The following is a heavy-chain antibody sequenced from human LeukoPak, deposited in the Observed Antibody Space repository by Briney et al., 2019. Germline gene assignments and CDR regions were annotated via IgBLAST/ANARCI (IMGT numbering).Heavy chain of an antibody. V-gene: IGHV4-59*05. Sequence: ESLRLSCAASGFTFSNYSMNWVRQAPGKGLEWIGSIYYSGSTYYNPSLKSRVTISVDTSKNQFSLKLSSVTAADTAVYYCARATGQFDPWGQGTLVTVSS. CDR3: ARATGQFDP. CDR1: GFTFSNYSMN. CDR2: IYYSGST. D-gene: IGHD1-14*01. J-gene: IGHJ5*02.